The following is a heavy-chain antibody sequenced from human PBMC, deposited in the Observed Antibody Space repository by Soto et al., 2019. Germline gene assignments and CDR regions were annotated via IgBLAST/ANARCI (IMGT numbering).Heavy chain of an antibody. V-gene: IGHV3-74*01. Sequence: EVQLVESGGGSVQPGGSLTVSCVASGFTFSSYWVHWVRQVPGKGLVWVSRINTDGSSTNYADSVKGRFAISRDNAKNTVYLQMNCLRAEDTAVYYCARGGLGSFLLDYWGQGTLVTVSS. D-gene: IGHD3-10*01. CDR3: ARGGLGSFLLDY. J-gene: IGHJ4*02. CDR1: GFTFSSYW. CDR2: INTDGSST.